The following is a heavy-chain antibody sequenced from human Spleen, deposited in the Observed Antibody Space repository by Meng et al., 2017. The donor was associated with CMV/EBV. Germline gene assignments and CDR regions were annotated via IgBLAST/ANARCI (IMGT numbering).Heavy chain of an antibody. CDR3: AKHGDFYSGSRFDY. CDR1: GFTFSNYA. V-gene: IGHV3-23*01. D-gene: IGHD1-26*01. J-gene: IGHJ4*02. Sequence: GESLKLSCAASGFTFSNYAMSWVRQTPGKGLEWVSSISGSGGGTYYADSVKGRFTISRDNSGNMLNLQMNSLRAEDTALYYCAKHGDFYSGSRFDYWGLGTQVTVSS. CDR2: ISGSGGGT.